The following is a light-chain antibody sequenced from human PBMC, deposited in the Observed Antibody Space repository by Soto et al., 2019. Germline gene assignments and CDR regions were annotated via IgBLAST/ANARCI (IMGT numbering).Light chain of an antibody. J-gene: IGKJ1*01. CDR1: QSIDTY. CDR3: QQNQDIPPT. V-gene: IGKV1-39*01. Sequence: DIQMTQSPSSLSASVGDRVTVTCRASQSIDTYSNWYQQRPGQAPKLLIYVASTLQSGVPSRFSGSGSGTHFTLTISSLQPEDFATYYCQQNQDIPPTFGQGTRVERK. CDR2: VAS.